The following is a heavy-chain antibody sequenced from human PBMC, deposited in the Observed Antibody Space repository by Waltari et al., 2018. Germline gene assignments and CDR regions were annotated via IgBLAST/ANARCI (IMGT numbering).Heavy chain of an antibody. CDR3: ARHSGYSSSWSLFDY. D-gene: IGHD6-13*01. CDR1: GGSISSSSYY. J-gene: IGHJ4*02. Sequence: QLQLQESGPGLVKPSETLSLTCTVSGGSISSSSYYWGWIRQPPGKGLEWIGSIYYSGSTYYNPALKSRVTISVDTSKNQFSLKLSSVTAADTAVYYCARHSGYSSSWSLFDYWGQGTLVTVSS. CDR2: IYYSGST. V-gene: IGHV4-39*01.